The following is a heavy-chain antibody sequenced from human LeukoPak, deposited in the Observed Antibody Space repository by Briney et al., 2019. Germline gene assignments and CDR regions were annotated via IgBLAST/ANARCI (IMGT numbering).Heavy chain of an antibody. V-gene: IGHV4-59*01. CDR2: MSYSGRT. J-gene: IGHJ4*02. Sequence: PSETLSLTCIVSGGSISSYYWTWIRQPPGKGLEWIGYMSYSGRTNYNPSLKSRVIISLGTSKNQFSLKVTSVTAADTAVYYCARHDYADSPLEYWGQGTLVTVSS. CDR3: ARHDYADSPLEY. CDR1: GGSISSYY. D-gene: IGHD4-17*01.